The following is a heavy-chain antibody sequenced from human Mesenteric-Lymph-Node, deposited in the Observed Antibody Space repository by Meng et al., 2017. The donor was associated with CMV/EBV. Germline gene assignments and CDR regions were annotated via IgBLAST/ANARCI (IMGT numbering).Heavy chain of an antibody. CDR2: INAGNGNT. J-gene: IGHJ6*02. CDR3: ASWPYYPQNMVRGVKNYYYGMDV. D-gene: IGHD3-10*01. V-gene: IGHV1-3*01. Sequence: MHWVRQAPGQRLEWMGWINAGNGNTKYSQKFQGRVTITRDTSASTAYMELSSLRSEDSAVYYCASWPYYPQNMVRGVKNYYYGMDVWGQGTMVTVSS.